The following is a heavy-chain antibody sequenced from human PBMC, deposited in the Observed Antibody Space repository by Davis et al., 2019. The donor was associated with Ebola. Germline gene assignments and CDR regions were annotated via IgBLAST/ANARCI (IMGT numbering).Heavy chain of an antibody. CDR2: VNPSGGRT. D-gene: IGHD3-10*01. CDR1: GYTFTSYY. J-gene: IGHJ4*02. Sequence: AASVNVSCKAFGYTFTSYYIHWVRQAPGQGLEWMGIVNPSGGRTTYAQKFQGRVTMTRDTSTSTVYMELSSLRSEDTAVYYCASGTYYGSGSYIDYWGQGTLVTVSS. V-gene: IGHV1-46*01. CDR3: ASGTYYGSGSYIDY.